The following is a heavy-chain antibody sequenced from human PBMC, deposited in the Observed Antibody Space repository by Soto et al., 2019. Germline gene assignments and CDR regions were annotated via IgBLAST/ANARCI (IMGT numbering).Heavy chain of an antibody. D-gene: IGHD5-18*01. CDR3: ARASQGYSYGWPDQDY. J-gene: IGHJ4*02. V-gene: IGHV1-69*02. CDR2: IIPILGIA. CDR1: GGTFSSYT. Sequence: SVKVSCKASGGTFSSYTISWVRQAPGQGLEWMGRIIPILGIANYAQKFQGRVTITADKSTSTAYMELSSLRSEDTAVYYCARASQGYSYGWPDQDYWGQGTLVTVSS.